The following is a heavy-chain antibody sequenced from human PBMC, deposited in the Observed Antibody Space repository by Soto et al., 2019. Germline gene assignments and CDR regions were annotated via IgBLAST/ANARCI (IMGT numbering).Heavy chain of an antibody. CDR1: GGTFSSYA. D-gene: IGHD3-10*01. CDR3: ARSVVLRRDYYGSGSYYKPFDY. J-gene: IGHJ4*02. CDR2: IIPIFGTA. V-gene: IGHV1-69*13. Sequence: GASVKVSCKASGGTFSSYAISWVRQAPGQGLEWMGGIIPIFGTANYAQKFQGRVTITADESTSTAYMELSSLRSEDTAVYYCARSVVLRRDYYGSGSYYKPFDYWGQGTLVTVSS.